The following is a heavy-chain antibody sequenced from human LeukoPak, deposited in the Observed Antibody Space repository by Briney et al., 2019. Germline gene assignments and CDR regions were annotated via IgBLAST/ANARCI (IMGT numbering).Heavy chain of an antibody. J-gene: IGHJ4*02. CDR3: ARGTTTTVVAATFGY. D-gene: IGHD2-15*01. V-gene: IGHV4-39*07. Sequence: KSSETLSLTCTVSGGSISSSGYYWAWIRQPPGKGLEWMGSIYDSGSTYYNPSLKRRVTMSVDTSKNQFSLRLISVTAADTGVYYCARGTTTTVVAATFGYWGQGTLVTVSS. CDR2: IYDSGST. CDR1: GGSISSSGYY.